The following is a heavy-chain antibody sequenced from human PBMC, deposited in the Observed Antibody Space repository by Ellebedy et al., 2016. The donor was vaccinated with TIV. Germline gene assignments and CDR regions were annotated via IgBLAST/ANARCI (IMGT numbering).Heavy chain of an antibody. D-gene: IGHD2-2*01. Sequence: GESLKISXAASGFTFSTYGMHWVRQAPGKGLTWVAIISFHGKTKYYADSVKGRFTISRDNSKNTLYLQMNSLRVEDTAVYYCAKAERLEVPGPRGRHYYYYYYMDVWGKGTTVTVSS. J-gene: IGHJ6*03. V-gene: IGHV3-30*18. CDR2: ISFHGKTK. CDR3: AKAERLEVPGPRGRHYYYYYYMDV. CDR1: GFTFSTYG.